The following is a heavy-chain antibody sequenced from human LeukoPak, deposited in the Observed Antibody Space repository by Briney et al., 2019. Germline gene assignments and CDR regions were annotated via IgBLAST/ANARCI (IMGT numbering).Heavy chain of an antibody. CDR2: IYPGDSDT. J-gene: IGHJ6*02. CDR1: GYSFTSYW. V-gene: IGHV5-51*01. Sequence: GESLKISCQVSGYSFTSYWIGWVRQMPGKGLEWMGIIYPGDSDTRYSPSFQGQVTISADKSISTAYLQWSSLKASDTAMYDCAGIGGNSEGYYYGMDVWGQGTTVTVPS. CDR3: AGIGGNSEGYYYGMDV. D-gene: IGHD4-23*01.